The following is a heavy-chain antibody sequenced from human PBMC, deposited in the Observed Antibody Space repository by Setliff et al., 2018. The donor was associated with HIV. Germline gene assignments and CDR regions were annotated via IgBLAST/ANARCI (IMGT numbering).Heavy chain of an antibody. CDR1: GFSLGDFG. V-gene: IGHV3-49*04. CDR3: SRGVLQFLEWSSSGDYYYYMDV. J-gene: IGHJ6*03. D-gene: IGHD3-3*01. CDR2: ISGNPYGGTT. Sequence: GGSLRLSCAVSGFSLGDFGISWVRQAPGKGLEWVGFISGNPYGGTTEYAASVKGRFTISRDDSKSIAYLQMNSLKTEDTAVYYCSRGVLQFLEWSSSGDYYYYMDVWGKGTTVTVSS.